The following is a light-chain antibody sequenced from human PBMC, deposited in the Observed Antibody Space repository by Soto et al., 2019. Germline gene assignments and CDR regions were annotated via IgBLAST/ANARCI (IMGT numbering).Light chain of an antibody. CDR2: DVT. CDR3: SSYTSSHTWV. CDR1: RNDVGGYNY. J-gene: IGLJ2*01. Sequence: QSALTQPRSVSGSPGQSVTVSCTGTRNDVGGYNYVSWYQQHPGKAPKLIISDVTNRPSGVPDRFSGSKSGNTASLTISGLQADDEADYYCSSYTSSHTWVFGGGTKLTVL. V-gene: IGLV2-11*01.